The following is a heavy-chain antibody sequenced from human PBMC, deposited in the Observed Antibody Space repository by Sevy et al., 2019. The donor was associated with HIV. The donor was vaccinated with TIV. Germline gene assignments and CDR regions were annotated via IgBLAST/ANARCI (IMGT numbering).Heavy chain of an antibody. V-gene: IGHV3-21*01. CDR2: ISSSYGYI. J-gene: IGHJ3*02. CDR1: GFTFSTYS. D-gene: IGHD1-1*01. CDR3: ARVTGTEALDAFDI. Sequence: GGSLRLSCAASGFTFSTYSMNWVRQAPGKGLEWVSSISSSYGYIYYADSVKSRCTISRDNAKKSLNLQMNSLRAEDTAMYYWARVTGTEALDAFDIWGQGTMVTVSS.